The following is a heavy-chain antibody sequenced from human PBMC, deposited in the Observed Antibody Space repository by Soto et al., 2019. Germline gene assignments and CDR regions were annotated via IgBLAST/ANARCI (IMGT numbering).Heavy chain of an antibody. CDR1: GFTFSSYG. J-gene: IGHJ4*02. V-gene: IGHV3-30*18. D-gene: IGHD2-15*01. Sequence: GGSLRLSCAASGFTFSSYGMHWVRQAPGKGLEWVAVISYDGSNKYYADSVKGRFTISRDNSKNTLYLQMNSLRAEDTAVYYCAKDSDIVVVVAANCDYWGQGTLVTVSS. CDR3: AKDSDIVVVVAANCDY. CDR2: ISYDGSNK.